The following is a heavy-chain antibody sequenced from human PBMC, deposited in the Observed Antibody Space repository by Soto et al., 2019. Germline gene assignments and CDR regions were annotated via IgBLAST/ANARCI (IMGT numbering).Heavy chain of an antibody. V-gene: IGHV4-4*02. D-gene: IGHD6-19*01. CDR1: GGSISTNW. CDR3: ARHIAVSGSRGCDF. J-gene: IGHJ4*02. CDR2: IYHSGST. Sequence: QVQLQESGPGLMKPSGTLSLTCAVSGGSISTNWWSWVRQPPGKGLEWIGEIYHSGSTNYNPSLKNRVTVSVDKTQNHLSLTLNSVTAADTAVYYCARHIAVSGSRGCDFWGQGTLVTVSS.